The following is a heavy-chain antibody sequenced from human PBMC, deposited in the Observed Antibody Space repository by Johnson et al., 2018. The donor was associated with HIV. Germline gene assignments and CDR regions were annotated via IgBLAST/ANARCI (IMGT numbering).Heavy chain of an antibody. Sequence: QEKLVESGGGLVKPGGSLRLSCVASGFTFSDYYMTWIRQAPRKGLEWVSYISSSGSTIYYADSVKGRVTISRDNSKNTLYLQMNSLRAEDTAVYYCARDPSPIVGATYAFDIWGQGTMVTVSS. CDR1: GFTFSDYY. J-gene: IGHJ3*02. CDR2: ISSSGSTI. CDR3: ARDPSPIVGATYAFDI. V-gene: IGHV3-11*01. D-gene: IGHD1-26*01.